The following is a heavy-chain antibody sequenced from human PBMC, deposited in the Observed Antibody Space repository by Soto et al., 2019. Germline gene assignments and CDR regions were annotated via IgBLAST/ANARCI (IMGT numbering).Heavy chain of an antibody. Sequence: EVQLVESGGGLVQPGRSLRLSCAAPGFTVDDYAMHWVRQAPGKGLEWVSGISWNSETIDNAYSVKGRFTISRHNDKRSPFLQMNSLRPDDTALYYCAKDMKWGGMTTIHYFDSWGQGTLVTVSS. CDR2: ISWNSETI. V-gene: IGHV3-9*01. CDR3: AKDMKWGGMTTIHYFDS. CDR1: GFTVDDYA. D-gene: IGHD4-17*01. J-gene: IGHJ4*02.